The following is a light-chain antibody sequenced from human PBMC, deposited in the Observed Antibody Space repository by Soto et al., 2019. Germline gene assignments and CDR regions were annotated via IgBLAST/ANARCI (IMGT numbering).Light chain of an antibody. CDR3: QKYYNYPPWT. Sequence: DIVMTQSPDSLAVSLGERATINCKSSQSVLYSSNNKNYLAWYQQKPGQPPKLLIYWASIRESGVPDRFSGSGSGTDFTLTISSLQAEDVAVYYCQKYYNYPPWTFGQGTKVEIK. J-gene: IGKJ1*01. CDR1: QSVLYSSNNKNY. V-gene: IGKV4-1*01. CDR2: WAS.